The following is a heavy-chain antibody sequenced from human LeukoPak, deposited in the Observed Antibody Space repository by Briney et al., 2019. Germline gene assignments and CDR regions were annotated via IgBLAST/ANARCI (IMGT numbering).Heavy chain of an antibody. Sequence: PSETLSLTCTVSGGSISSGGYYWSWIRQYPGKGLEWIGYIYYSGSTYYNPSLKSRVTISVDTSKNQFSLKLSSVTAADTAVYYCARANGDYAEGLDYWGQGTLVTVSS. J-gene: IGHJ4*02. D-gene: IGHD4-17*01. V-gene: IGHV4-31*03. CDR2: IYYSGST. CDR3: ARANGDYAEGLDY. CDR1: GGSISSGGYY.